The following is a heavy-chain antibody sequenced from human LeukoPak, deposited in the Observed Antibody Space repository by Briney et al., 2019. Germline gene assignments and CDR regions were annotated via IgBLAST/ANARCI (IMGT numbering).Heavy chain of an antibody. CDR1: GFIFTNYP. V-gene: IGHV3-30-3*02. CDR2: MSIDGNTK. CDR3: AKPSFFNYEFDY. J-gene: IGHJ4*02. D-gene: IGHD4-11*01. Sequence: GGSLRLSCAASGFIFTNYPIHWVRQTPDKGLECVAIMSIDGNTKYYADSVRGRFIVSRDNSRNTVYLQMNSLRAEDTAVYYCAKPSFFNYEFDYWGQGTLVTVSS.